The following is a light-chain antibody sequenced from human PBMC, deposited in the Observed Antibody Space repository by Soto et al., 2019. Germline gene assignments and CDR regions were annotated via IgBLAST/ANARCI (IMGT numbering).Light chain of an antibody. CDR3: QSADSSGTYRV. V-gene: IGLV3-25*02. Sequence: SYELTQPPSVSVSPGQTARITCSGAALPKQYAYWYQQKPGQAPVLVIYKDSERPSGIPERFSGSISVTTVTLTISGVQAEDEADYYCQSADSSGTYRVFGGGTKLTV. CDR2: KDS. J-gene: IGLJ3*02. CDR1: ALPKQY.